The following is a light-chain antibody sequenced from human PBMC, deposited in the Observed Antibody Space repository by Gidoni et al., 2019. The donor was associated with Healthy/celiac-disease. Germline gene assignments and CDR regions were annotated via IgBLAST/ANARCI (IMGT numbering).Light chain of an antibody. Sequence: DIVLTQSPGTLSLSPGERATLSCRASQSVSSSYLAWYQQKPGQAPRLLIYGASSRATGIPDRCSGSGSGTDCTLTISRLEPEDFAVYYCQQYGSSPFAFGPGTKVDIK. CDR1: QSVSSSY. V-gene: IGKV3-20*01. CDR2: GAS. J-gene: IGKJ3*01. CDR3: QQYGSSPFA.